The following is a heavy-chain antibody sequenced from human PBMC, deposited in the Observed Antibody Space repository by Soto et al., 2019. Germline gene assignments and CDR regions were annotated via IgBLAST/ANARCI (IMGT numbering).Heavy chain of an antibody. J-gene: IGHJ4*02. Sequence: SETLSLTCLVSGQYIKSNFWWAWVRQSPGKGLEWIGYIYDSGSTYYNPSLKSRVTISVDTSKNQFSLKLSSVTAADTAVYYCARTAVAGSDYWGQG. V-gene: IGHV4-28*01. CDR2: IYDSGST. CDR3: ARTAVAGSDY. CDR1: GQYIKSNFW. D-gene: IGHD6-19*01.